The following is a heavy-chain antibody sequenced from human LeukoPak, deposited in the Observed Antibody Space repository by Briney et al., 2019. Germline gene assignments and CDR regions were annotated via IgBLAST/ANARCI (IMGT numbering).Heavy chain of an antibody. Sequence: SLRLSCXXXXXTFRXTVMTWVRQAPGKGLQWVSTISPDGAYIYYADSLRGRFTMSRDDSENTLYLQMTSLRVEDTAIYYCVKRFLESIVSEQWGQGTLVTVSS. CDR2: ISPDGAYI. CDR1: XXTFRXTV. J-gene: IGHJ4*02. D-gene: IGHD3-3*01. V-gene: IGHV3-23*01. CDR3: VKRFLESIVSEQ.